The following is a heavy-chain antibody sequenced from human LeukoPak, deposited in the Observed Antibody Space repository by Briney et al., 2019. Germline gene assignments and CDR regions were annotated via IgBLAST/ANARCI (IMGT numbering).Heavy chain of an antibody. Sequence: PSETLSLTCTVSGGSISSGSYCWSWIRQPPGKGLEWIGEINHSGSTNYNPSLKSRVTISVDTSKNQFSLKLSSVTAADTAVYYCAVPGIAVAGPPDVWGKGTTVTISS. CDR1: GGSISSGSYC. CDR3: AVPGIAVAGPPDV. J-gene: IGHJ6*04. D-gene: IGHD6-19*01. CDR2: INHSGST. V-gene: IGHV4-39*07.